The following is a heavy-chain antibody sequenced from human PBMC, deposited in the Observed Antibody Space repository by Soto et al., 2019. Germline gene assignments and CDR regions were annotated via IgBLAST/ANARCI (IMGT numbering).Heavy chain of an antibody. J-gene: IGHJ4*02. V-gene: IGHV4-34*01. Sequence: QVQLQQWGAGLLKPSETLSLTCAVYGGSFSGYYWNWIRQPPGKGLEWIGEINPSGSTNYTPSLKSRVTISVDTSKNQFSLKLSSVTAADTAVYYCARGWGSGVFDYWGQGTLVTVSS. D-gene: IGHD6-19*01. CDR1: GGSFSGYY. CDR2: INPSGST. CDR3: ARGWGSGVFDY.